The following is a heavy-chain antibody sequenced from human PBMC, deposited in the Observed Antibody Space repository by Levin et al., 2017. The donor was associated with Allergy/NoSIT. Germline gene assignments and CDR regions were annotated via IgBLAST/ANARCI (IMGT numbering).Heavy chain of an antibody. CDR3: ARLSEVEGYCSTTSCPTGAFDV. J-gene: IGHJ3*01. Sequence: PSETLSLTCTVSGGPISIPSYYWAWIRQPPGKNLEYIGNIYFSGGTNYNPSLESRVTISVDLSKNQFSLKLRTVTAADTAVYYCARLSEVEGYCSTTSCPTGAFDVWGQGTKVSVSS. CDR2: IYFSGGT. V-gene: IGHV4-39*01. D-gene: IGHD2-2*01. CDR1: GGPISIPSYY.